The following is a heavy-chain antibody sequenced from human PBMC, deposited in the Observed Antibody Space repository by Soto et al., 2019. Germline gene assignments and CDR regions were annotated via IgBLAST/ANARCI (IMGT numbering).Heavy chain of an antibody. CDR1: GFTFEDYG. CDR2: SNWKGDRT. J-gene: IGHJ5*02. Sequence: GGSLRLSCAASGFTFEDYGMSWVRQVPGKGLEWVSGSNWKGDRTGYADSAKGRFTISRDNAKNSLYLQMNSLRAEDTVLYHCAREFGSGSSPPWFDPWGQGTLVTVSS. D-gene: IGHD3-10*01. CDR3: AREFGSGSSPPWFDP. V-gene: IGHV3-20*01.